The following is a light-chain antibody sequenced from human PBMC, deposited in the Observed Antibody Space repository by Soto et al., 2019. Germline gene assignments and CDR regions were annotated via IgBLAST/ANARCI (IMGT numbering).Light chain of an antibody. Sequence: EIVMTQSPATLSVSPGERATLSCRASQSVSSNLAWYQQKPGQAPRLLIYGASTGATGIPARFSGSGSGTEFTPTISSLQSEDFAVYYCQQYNNWPPYTFGQGTKLEIK. CDR2: GAS. V-gene: IGKV3-15*01. CDR3: QQYNNWPPYT. CDR1: QSVSSN. J-gene: IGKJ2*01.